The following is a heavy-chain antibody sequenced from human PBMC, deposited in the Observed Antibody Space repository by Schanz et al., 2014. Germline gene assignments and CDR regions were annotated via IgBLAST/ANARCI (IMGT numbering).Heavy chain of an antibody. Sequence: QVQLVQSAAEVKKPGASVKVSCKASGYSFTGYYIHWVRQAPGQGLEWMAWINPNSGDTNYAQRFQGRVTLTRDTSISTVYMELSRLRSDDTAVYYCARERASSIADHWGQGTLLAVSS. CDR3: ARERASSIADH. D-gene: IGHD6-6*01. CDR2: INPNSGDT. V-gene: IGHV1-2*02. J-gene: IGHJ4*02. CDR1: GYSFTGYY.